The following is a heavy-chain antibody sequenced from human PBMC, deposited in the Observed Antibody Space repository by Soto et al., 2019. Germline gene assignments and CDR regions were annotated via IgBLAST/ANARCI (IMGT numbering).Heavy chain of an antibody. CDR2: ISGSGGST. CDR1: GFTFSSYA. D-gene: IGHD5-12*01. CDR3: ATPIVATITRVGGMDV. V-gene: IGHV3-23*01. J-gene: IGHJ6*02. Sequence: PGGSLRLSCAASGFTFSSYAMSWVRQAPGKGLEWVSAISGSGGSTYYADTVKGRFTISRDNSKNTLYLQMNSLRAEDTAVYYCATPIVATITRVGGMDVWGQGTTVTVSS.